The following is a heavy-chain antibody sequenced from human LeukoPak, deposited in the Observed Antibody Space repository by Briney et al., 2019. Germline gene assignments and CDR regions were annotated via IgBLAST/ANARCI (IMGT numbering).Heavy chain of an antibody. CDR1: GFTVSSNY. V-gene: IGHV3-66*01. CDR2: IYSGGST. D-gene: IGHD5-18*01. Sequence: GGSLRLSCAASGFTVSSNYMSWVRQAPGKGLEWVSVIYSGGSTYYADSVKGRFTISRDNSKNTLYLQMNSLRAEDTAVYYCARDGEYSYGFFDAFDIWGQGTMVTVSS. CDR3: ARDGEYSYGFFDAFDI. J-gene: IGHJ3*02.